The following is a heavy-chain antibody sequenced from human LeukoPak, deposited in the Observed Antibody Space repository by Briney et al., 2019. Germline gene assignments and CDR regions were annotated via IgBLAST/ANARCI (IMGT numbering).Heavy chain of an antibody. V-gene: IGHV4-59*01. Sequence: SETLSLTCAVSGGSISDYYWSWIRQPPGKGLEWIGNTYYSGSTDFNPSLKSRVTISVDRSKNQFFLKLSSVTAADTAVCYCVRGWGFFDYWGQGTLVTVSS. J-gene: IGHJ4*02. D-gene: IGHD3-16*01. CDR1: GGSISDYY. CDR3: VRGWGFFDY. CDR2: TYYSGST.